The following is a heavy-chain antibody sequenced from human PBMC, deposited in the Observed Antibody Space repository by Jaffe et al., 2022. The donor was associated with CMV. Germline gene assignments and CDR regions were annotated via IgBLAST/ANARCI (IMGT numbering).Heavy chain of an antibody. J-gene: IGHJ3*02. CDR1: GFSLTTRGVG. Sequence: QITLKESGPTLVKPTQTLTLTCTFSGFSLTTRGVGVGWIRQPPGKALECLALIYWDDDKRYSPSLKSRLTITKDTSKNQVVLTMTNMDPVDTATYFCAHSSPKNYYDNNVGSGAYAFDIWGQGTMVTVSS. CDR3: AHSSPKNYYDNNVGSGAYAFDI. CDR2: IYWDDDK. V-gene: IGHV2-5*02. D-gene: IGHD3-22*01.